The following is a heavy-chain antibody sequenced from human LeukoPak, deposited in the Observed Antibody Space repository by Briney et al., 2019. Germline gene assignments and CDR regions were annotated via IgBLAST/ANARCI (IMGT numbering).Heavy chain of an antibody. J-gene: IGHJ5*02. CDR3: AKGGVRDGYNP. D-gene: IGHD5-24*01. CDR2: ITGSGDST. Sequence: RGSLRLSCAGSGFTFSSYAMSWVRQAPGKGLEWVSAITGSGDSTYYRDSVKGRLTISRDNSKNTLYLQMNSLRAEDTAVYYCAKGGVRDGYNPWGQGTLVTVS. V-gene: IGHV3-23*01. CDR1: GFTFSSYA.